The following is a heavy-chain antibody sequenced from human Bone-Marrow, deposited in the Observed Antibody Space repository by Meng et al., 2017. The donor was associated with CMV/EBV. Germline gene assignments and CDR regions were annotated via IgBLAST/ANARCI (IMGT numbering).Heavy chain of an antibody. V-gene: IGHV3-43*01. CDR2: IRWDGGIT. CDR3: AKGDHRGGNYVDAFDI. Sequence: GGSLRLSCAASGFTFDDYTMHWVRQAPGRGLEWVSLIRWDGGITYYADSVKGRFTISKDNSKSSLYLQMNSLRTEDTALYYCAKGDHRGGNYVDAFDIWGQRTMVTVAS. J-gene: IGHJ3*02. CDR1: GFTFDDYT. D-gene: IGHD4-11*01.